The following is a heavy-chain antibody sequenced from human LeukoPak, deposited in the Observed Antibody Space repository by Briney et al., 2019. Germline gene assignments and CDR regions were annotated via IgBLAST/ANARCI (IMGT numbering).Heavy chain of an antibody. CDR3: ARETATLTTPDY. CDR2: INQDGSEK. D-gene: IGHD4-17*01. V-gene: IGHV3-7*01. J-gene: IGHJ4*02. Sequence: PGGSLRLSCAASGFTFSSYWMSWVRQAPGKGLEWVANINQDGSEKYYVDSVMGRFTISRDSAKNSLYLQMNSLGAEDAALYYCARETATLTTPDYWGQGALVTVSS. CDR1: GFTFSSYW.